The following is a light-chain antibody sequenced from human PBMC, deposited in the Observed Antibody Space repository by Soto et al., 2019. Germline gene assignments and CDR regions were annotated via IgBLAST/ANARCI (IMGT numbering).Light chain of an antibody. V-gene: IGLV2-14*01. CDR3: SSYTSSSTVV. Sequence: QSVLTQPASVSGSPGQSITISCTGTSSDVGGYNYVSWYQQHPGKAPKLIIYDVSNRPSGVSNRFSGSKSGNTASLTISGLQAEDEADSYCSSYTSSSTVVFGGGTKLTLL. CDR2: DVS. CDR1: SSDVGGYNY. J-gene: IGLJ2*01.